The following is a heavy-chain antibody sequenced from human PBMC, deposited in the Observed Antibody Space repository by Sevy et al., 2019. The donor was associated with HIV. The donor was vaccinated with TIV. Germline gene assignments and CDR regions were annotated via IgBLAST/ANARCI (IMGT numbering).Heavy chain of an antibody. CDR3: ARDLPPSATTVEHFDY. V-gene: IGHV3-48*03. Sequence: GGSLRLSCTASGFPFGSYEMNWVRQAPGKGLEWVSYIGDSGSAKYYSDSVRGRFTISRDNPKNSLYLQMNILRAEDTAVYYCARDLPPSATTVEHFDYWGRGTLVTVSS. CDR2: IGDSGSAK. CDR1: GFPFGSYE. D-gene: IGHD4-17*01. J-gene: IGHJ4*02.